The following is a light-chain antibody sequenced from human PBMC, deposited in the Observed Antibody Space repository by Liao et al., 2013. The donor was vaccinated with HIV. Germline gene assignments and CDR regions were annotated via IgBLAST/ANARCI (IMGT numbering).Light chain of an antibody. CDR2: RDT. Sequence: SYELTQPPSVSVSPGQTASVTCFGDKLGDKYVSWIQQRPGQSPLLVIYRDTKRPSGIPERFSGSNSGNTATLTISGTQPMDEADYYCQAWDRNTAIFGGGTKLTVL. J-gene: IGLJ2*01. CDR3: QAWDRNTAI. V-gene: IGLV3-1*01. CDR1: KLGDKY.